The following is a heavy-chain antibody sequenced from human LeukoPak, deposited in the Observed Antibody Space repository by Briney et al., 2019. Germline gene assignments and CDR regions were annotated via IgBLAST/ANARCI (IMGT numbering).Heavy chain of an antibody. J-gene: IGHJ4*02. D-gene: IGHD3-9*01. CDR2: IYYSGST. V-gene: IGHV4-30-4*01. CDR3: AREGGVMDDILTGYTTYYFDY. CDR1: GGSISSGVYY. Sequence: PSQTLSLTCTVSGGSISSGVYYWSWIRQPPGKGLEWIGYIYYSGSTYYNPSLKSRVTISVDTSKNQFSLKLSSVTAADTAVYYCAREGGVMDDILTGYTTYYFDYWGQGTLVTVSS.